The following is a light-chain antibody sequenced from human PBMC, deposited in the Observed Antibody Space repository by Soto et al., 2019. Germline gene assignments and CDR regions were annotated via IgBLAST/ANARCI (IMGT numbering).Light chain of an antibody. CDR1: NIGTKN. Sequence: SYELTQPLSVSVALGQTARVTCGGNNIGTKNVHWYQQKPGQAPVLAMYSDRNRPSGIPERFPDSNSGNTATLTISRAQAGDEADYYCQVWDSSTALYVFGTGTRSPS. J-gene: IGLJ1*01. CDR2: SDR. CDR3: QVWDSSTALYV. V-gene: IGLV3-9*01.